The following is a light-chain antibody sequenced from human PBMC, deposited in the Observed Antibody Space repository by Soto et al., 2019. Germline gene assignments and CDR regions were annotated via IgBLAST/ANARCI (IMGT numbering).Light chain of an antibody. Sequence: EIVLTQSPGTLSLSPGERATLSCRDSQSVSSSYFAWYQQRFGQAPRLLIYGASSRATGIPDRFSGSGSGTDFTLTISRLEPEGFAVYYCQQYGSSSWTFGQGTKVDIK. CDR2: GAS. V-gene: IGKV3-20*01. CDR1: QSVSSSY. CDR3: QQYGSSSWT. J-gene: IGKJ1*01.